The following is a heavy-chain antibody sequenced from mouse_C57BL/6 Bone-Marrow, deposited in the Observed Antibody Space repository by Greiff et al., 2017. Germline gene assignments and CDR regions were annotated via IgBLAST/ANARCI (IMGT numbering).Heavy chain of an antibody. CDR1: GFNIKDAY. Sequence: VQLQQSGAELVRPGASVKLSCTASGFNIKDAYIHWVKQRPEQGLEWIGWSDPEIGDTEYASKFQGKATITSDKSSNTAYLQRSSLTSADTAVYYCSSFDGNYFDFWGQGTPLTVAS. D-gene: IGHD2-3*01. J-gene: IGHJ2*01. CDR3: SSFDGNYFDF. V-gene: IGHV14-4*01. CDR2: SDPEIGDT.